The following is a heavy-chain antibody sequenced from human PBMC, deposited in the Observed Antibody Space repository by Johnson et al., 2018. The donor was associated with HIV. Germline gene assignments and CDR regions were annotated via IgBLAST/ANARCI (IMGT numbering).Heavy chain of an antibody. V-gene: IGHV3-30*18. J-gene: IGHJ3*02. CDR3: AKPPSMGADAFDI. D-gene: IGHD3-16*01. CDR1: GFTFSSYG. Sequence: QVQLVESGGGVVQPGRSLRLSCAASGFTFSSYGMHWVRQAPGKGLEWLAVISYDGSNKYYADSVKGRFTISRANSKNTLYLQINSLRAEDAAVYYCAKPPSMGADAFDIWGQGTMVTVSS. CDR2: ISYDGSNK.